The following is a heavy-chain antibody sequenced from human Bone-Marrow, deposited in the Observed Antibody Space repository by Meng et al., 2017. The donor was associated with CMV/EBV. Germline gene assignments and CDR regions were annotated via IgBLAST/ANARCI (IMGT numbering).Heavy chain of an antibody. CDR1: GFTFSSYW. CDR2: IKQDGSEK. D-gene: IGHD5-18*01. Sequence: GESLKISCAASGFTFSSYWMSWVRQAPGKGLEWVANIKQDGSEKCYVDSVKGRFTISRDNAKNSLYLQMNSLRAEDTAVYYCARLNSGYSYELDYWGQGTLVTVSS. V-gene: IGHV3-7*01. CDR3: ARLNSGYSYELDY. J-gene: IGHJ4*02.